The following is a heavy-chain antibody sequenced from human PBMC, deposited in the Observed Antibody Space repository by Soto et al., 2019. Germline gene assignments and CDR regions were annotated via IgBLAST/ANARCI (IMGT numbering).Heavy chain of an antibody. J-gene: IGHJ4*02. CDR1: GVTFRSYW. CDR3: ARGGSLQGSSRNKLDY. CDR2: IKHDGSEK. Sequence: GGSRTLSCAASGVTFRSYWMSWVRQAPGKGLEWVANIKHDGSEKYYVDSVKGRFTMSRDNAKNTLYLQMNSLRAEDTAVYYCARGGSLQGSSRNKLDYWGQGTLVTVSS. V-gene: IGHV3-7*01. D-gene: IGHD6-6*01.